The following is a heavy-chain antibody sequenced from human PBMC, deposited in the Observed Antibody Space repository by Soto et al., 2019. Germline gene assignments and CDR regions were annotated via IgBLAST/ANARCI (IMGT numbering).Heavy chain of an antibody. CDR3: AKEYNWNQLTHSPDY. Sequence: GESLRLSCPASTLTLSRYAISWGRPPPEKGLEWVSAISGSGGSTYYADSVKGRFTISRDKSKNTLYLQMNSLRAEDTAVYYCAKEYNWNQLTHSPDYWGQGTLVTVSS. CDR1: TLTLSRYA. CDR2: ISGSGGST. J-gene: IGHJ4*02. V-gene: IGHV3-23*01. D-gene: IGHD1-20*01.